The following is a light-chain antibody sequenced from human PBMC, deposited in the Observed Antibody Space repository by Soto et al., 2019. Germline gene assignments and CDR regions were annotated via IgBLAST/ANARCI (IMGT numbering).Light chain of an antibody. CDR1: SSDVGGYNY. V-gene: IGLV2-8*01. CDR2: EVN. CDR3: SSYAGNNNLL. J-gene: IGLJ2*01. Sequence: QSALTQPRSVSGSPGQSVTISCTGTSSDVGGYNYVSWYQQHPGKAPKLMTYEVNKRPSGVPDRFSGSKSGNTASLTVSGLQAEDEADYYCSSYAGNNNLLFGGGTKVTVL.